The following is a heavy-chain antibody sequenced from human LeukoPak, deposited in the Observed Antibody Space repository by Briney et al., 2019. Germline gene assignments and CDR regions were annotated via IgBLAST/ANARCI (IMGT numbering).Heavy chain of an antibody. Sequence: SEALSLTCTVSGGSISNYFWSWIRQPPGKGLEWIGYIYYSGSSNYNPSLKSRVTISVDTSKNQFSLSLSSVIAADTAVYYCARTLSTMSFDYWGQRTLVTVSS. CDR1: GGSISNYF. CDR2: IYYSGSS. V-gene: IGHV4-59*01. J-gene: IGHJ4*02. D-gene: IGHD3-10*02. CDR3: ARTLSTMSFDY.